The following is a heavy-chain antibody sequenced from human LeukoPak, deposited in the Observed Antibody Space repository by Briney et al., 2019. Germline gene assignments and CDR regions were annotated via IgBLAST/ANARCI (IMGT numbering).Heavy chain of an antibody. J-gene: IGHJ4*02. CDR2: INHSGST. CDR3: ARVILRWPRVDY. CDR1: GGSISSGGYY. D-gene: IGHD4-23*01. V-gene: IGHV4-39*07. Sequence: PSETLSLTCTVSGGSISSGGYYWSWIRQPPWKGLEWIGEINHSGSTNYNPSLKSRVTISVDTSKNQFSLKLSSVTAADTAVYYCARVILRWPRVDYWGQGTLVTVSS.